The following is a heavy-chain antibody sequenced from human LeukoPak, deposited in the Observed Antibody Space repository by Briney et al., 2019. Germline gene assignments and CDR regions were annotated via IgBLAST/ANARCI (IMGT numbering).Heavy chain of an antibody. CDR3: AKDEMRDGYNEGKGAFDI. J-gene: IGHJ3*02. CDR2: ICWDGGST. V-gene: IGHV3-43*01. Sequence: GGSLRLSCAASGFTFDDYTMHWVRQAPGKGLEWVSLICWDGGSTYYADSVKGRFTISRDNSKNSLYLQMNSLRTEDTALYYCAKDEMRDGYNEGKGAFDIWGQGTMVTVSS. D-gene: IGHD5-24*01. CDR1: GFTFDDYT.